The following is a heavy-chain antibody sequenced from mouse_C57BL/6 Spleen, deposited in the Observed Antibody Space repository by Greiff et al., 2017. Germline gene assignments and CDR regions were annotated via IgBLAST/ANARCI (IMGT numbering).Heavy chain of an antibody. CDR2: IYPSDSET. Sequence: QVQLQQPGAELVRPGSSVKLSCKASGYTFTSYWMDWVKQRPGQGLEWIGNIYPSDSETNYNQKFKDKATLTVDKSSSTAYMQLSSLTSEDSAVYYCARGGLYYFDDWGQGTTLTVSS. CDR1: GYTFTSYW. V-gene: IGHV1-61*01. CDR3: ARGGLYYFDD. D-gene: IGHD3-3*01. J-gene: IGHJ2*01.